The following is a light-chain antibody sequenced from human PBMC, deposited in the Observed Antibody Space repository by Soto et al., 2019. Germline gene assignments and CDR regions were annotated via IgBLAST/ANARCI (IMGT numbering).Light chain of an antibody. V-gene: IGKV1-39*01. CDR3: QQSYSIPLT. CDR2: AAS. Sequence: DIQMTQSPSSLSASTGDRVTITCRASQGISSYLAWYQQKPGKAPKLLIYAASSLQSGVPSRFSGSGSGTDFTLTISSLQPEDFATYYCQQSYSIPLTFGGGTKVDIK. CDR1: QGISSY. J-gene: IGKJ4*01.